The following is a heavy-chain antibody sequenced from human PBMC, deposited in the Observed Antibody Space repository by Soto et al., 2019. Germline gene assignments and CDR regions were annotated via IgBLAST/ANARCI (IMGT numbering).Heavy chain of an antibody. D-gene: IGHD1-1*01. J-gene: IGHJ4*02. CDR2: ISGYNGNT. CDR3: ARDGHWNDLDH. CDR1: GYTFASCG. Sequence: ASVKLSCKASGYTFASCGSWWVRQAPGQGLEWLGWISGYNGNTNYAQNFHDRITLTTDTSTSTAYMELRSLRSDDTALYYCARDGHWNDLDHWGQGTLVTVSS. V-gene: IGHV1-18*01.